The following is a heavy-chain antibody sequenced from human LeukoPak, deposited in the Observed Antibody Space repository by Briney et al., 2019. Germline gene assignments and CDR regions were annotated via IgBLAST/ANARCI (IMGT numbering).Heavy chain of an antibody. V-gene: IGHV3-23*01. CDR2: ITDSGATT. CDR3: AKGGDISMGIDY. CDR1: GFTFDNYA. D-gene: IGHD5-18*01. J-gene: IGHJ4*02. Sequence: GGSLRLSCAASGFTFDNYAMSWVRQAPGKGLEWVSTITDSGATTFYADSVKGRFTISRDSPKNTLNLQMNSLRAEDTAVYYCAKGGDISMGIDYWGQGTLVIVSS.